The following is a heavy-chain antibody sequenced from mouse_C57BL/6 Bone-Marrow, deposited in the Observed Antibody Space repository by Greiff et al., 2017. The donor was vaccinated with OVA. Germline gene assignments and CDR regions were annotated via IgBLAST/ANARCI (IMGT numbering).Heavy chain of an antibody. CDR2: ISSGGSYT. CDR1: GFTFSSYG. V-gene: IGHV5-6*02. Sequence: EVMLVESGGDLVKPGGSLKLSCAASGFTFSSYGMSWVRQTPDKRLEWVATISSGGSYTYYPDSVKGRFTISRDNAKNTLYLQMSSLKSEDTAMYYCARRELSFAYWGQGTLVTVSA. J-gene: IGHJ3*01. CDR3: ARRELSFAY.